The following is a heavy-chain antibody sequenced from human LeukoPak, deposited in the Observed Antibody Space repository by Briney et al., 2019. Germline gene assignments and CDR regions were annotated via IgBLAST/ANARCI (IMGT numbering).Heavy chain of an antibody. J-gene: IGHJ4*02. CDR3: ARDVITGVGYYFDY. CDR2: IIPIFGTT. V-gene: IGHV1-69*05. CDR1: VRTFSIYS. Sequence: GASVKVSCKASVRTFSIYSISWVRQAPRQALEWMGGIIPIFGTTNYAQKFQGRVTITTDESTSTAYMELSSLRSEDTAVYYCARDVITGVGYYFDYWGQGTLVTVSS. D-gene: IGHD3-22*01.